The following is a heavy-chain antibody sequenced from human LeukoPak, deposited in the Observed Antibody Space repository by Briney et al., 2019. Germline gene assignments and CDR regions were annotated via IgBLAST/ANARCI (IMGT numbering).Heavy chain of an antibody. D-gene: IGHD6-25*01. CDR3: AKDLGSTPDAFDI. Sequence: PTGDSLRLSCAASGFTFSIYAMSWVRHAPGKALEWVSAISGSGGSTYYADSVKGRFTISRDNSKNTLYLQMNSLRAEDTAVYYCAKDLGSTPDAFDIWGQGTMVTVSS. V-gene: IGHV3-23*01. J-gene: IGHJ3*02. CDR2: ISGSGGST. CDR1: GFTFSIYA.